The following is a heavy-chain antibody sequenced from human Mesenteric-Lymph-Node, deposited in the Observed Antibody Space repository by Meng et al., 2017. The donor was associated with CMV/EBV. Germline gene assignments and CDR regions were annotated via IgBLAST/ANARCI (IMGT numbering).Heavy chain of an antibody. V-gene: IGHV3-30*04. CDR1: GFSFSSFA. J-gene: IGHJ6*02. CDR3: ARDLFLEWVGGSGYYYFNGMDV. D-gene: IGHD3-3*01. Sequence: GESLKISCAASGFSFSSFAMHWVRQAPGKGLEWVAVISYDGGNTFSADSVKGRFSISRDNSKNMLYLQMNSLRVDDTAVYYCARDLFLEWVGGSGYYYFNGMDVWGQGTTVTVSS. CDR2: ISYDGGNT.